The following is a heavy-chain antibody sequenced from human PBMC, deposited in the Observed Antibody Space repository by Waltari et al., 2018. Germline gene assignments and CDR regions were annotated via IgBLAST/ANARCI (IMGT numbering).Heavy chain of an antibody. Sequence: QVQLQESGPGLVTPSETLSLTCAVSGYSISSGYYWGWIRQPPGKGLEWIGSIYHSGSTYYNPSLKSRVTISVDTSKNQFSLKLSSVTAADTAVYYCARLSAPESWGQGTLVTVSS. CDR1: GYSISSGYY. D-gene: IGHD6-19*01. V-gene: IGHV4-38-2*01. J-gene: IGHJ5*02. CDR3: ARLSAPES. CDR2: IYHSGST.